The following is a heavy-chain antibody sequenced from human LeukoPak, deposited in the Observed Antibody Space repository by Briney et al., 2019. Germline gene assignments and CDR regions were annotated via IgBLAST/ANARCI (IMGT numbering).Heavy chain of an antibody. CDR3: TRDTGSNSWYPDAFDI. CDR2: IRSKAYGGTT. J-gene: IGHJ3*02. D-gene: IGHD6-13*01. CDR1: GFTFGDYA. V-gene: IGHV3-49*03. Sequence: GSLRLSCTASGFTFGDYAMSWFRQAPGKGLEWVGFIRSKAYGGTTEYAASVKGRFTISRDDSKSIAYLQMNSLKTEDTAVYYCTRDTGSNSWYPDAFDIWGQGAMVTVSS.